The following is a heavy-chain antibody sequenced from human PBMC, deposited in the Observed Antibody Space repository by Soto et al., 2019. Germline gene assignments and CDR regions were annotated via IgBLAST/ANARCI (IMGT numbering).Heavy chain of an antibody. V-gene: IGHV3-30*18. J-gene: IGHJ6*02. CDR3: AKDRRIAARPTDYFYYGMDV. CDR1: GFTFSSYG. CDR2: ISYDGSNK. Sequence: PGGPLRLSCAAFGFTFSSYGMHWVRQAPGKGLELVAVISYDGSNKYYADSVKGRFTISRDNSKNTLYLQMNSLRAEDTAVYYCAKDRRIAARPTDYFYYGMDVWGQGTTVTVSS. D-gene: IGHD6-6*01.